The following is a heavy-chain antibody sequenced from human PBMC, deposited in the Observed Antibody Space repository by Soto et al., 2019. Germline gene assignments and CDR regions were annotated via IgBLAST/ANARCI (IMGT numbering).Heavy chain of an antibody. CDR2: VYESGYT. CDR1: GASVSTGAYY. V-gene: IGHV4-31*03. J-gene: IGHJ5*02. CDR3: LRALRHTAMVYPWFDP. D-gene: IGHD5-18*01. Sequence: SETLSLTCTVSGASVSTGAYYWGWVRQRPGRGLEWIGYVYESGYTYYNMSLKSRLTISLDRSNNQFSLGLTSVTAADKAVYYCLRALRHTAMVYPWFDPWGQGTLVTVSS.